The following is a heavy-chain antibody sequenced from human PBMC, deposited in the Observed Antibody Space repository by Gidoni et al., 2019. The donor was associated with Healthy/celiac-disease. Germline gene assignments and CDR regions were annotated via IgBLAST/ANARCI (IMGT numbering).Heavy chain of an antibody. Sequence: QVHLVESGGGVVQPGRSLRLSCAASVFTFRSYAMHWVRQAPGKGLEWVAFISYDGSNKYYADSVKGRFTISRDNSKNTVYLQMNSLRVEDTAVYYCARDVVAAAGTRFDYWGQGTLVTVSS. CDR2: ISYDGSNK. J-gene: IGHJ4*02. D-gene: IGHD2-15*01. CDR1: VFTFRSYA. V-gene: IGHV3-30-3*01. CDR3: ARDVVAAAGTRFDY.